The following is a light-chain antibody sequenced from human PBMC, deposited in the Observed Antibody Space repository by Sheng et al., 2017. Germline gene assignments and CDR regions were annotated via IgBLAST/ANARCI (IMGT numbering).Light chain of an antibody. CDR2: DAS. CDR1: QGIREY. J-gene: IGKJ4*01. CDR3: QQRSNWPLT. V-gene: IGKV1D-13*01. Sequence: IQMTQSPSSLSASVGDRVTITCRASQGIREYLAWYQQKPGRVPKLLIYDASSLQSGVPSRFSGSGSGTDFTLTIHSLEPEDSAVYYCQQRSNWPLTFGGGTKVEI.